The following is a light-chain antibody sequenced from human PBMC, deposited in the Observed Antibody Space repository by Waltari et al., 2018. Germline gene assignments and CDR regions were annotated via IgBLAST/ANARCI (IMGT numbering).Light chain of an antibody. J-gene: IGLJ1*01. CDR1: SRDIGGYDY. Sequence: QSALTQPPSVSGSPGQSVTISCTGTSRDIGGYDYVSWYQQHPGSAPKLLIFEVSERPSGVPSRFSGSKSANTASLTVSGLQTDDEADYFCSSYAGSNNIYVFGTGTKVTV. CDR2: EVS. CDR3: SSYAGSNNIYV. V-gene: IGLV2-8*01.